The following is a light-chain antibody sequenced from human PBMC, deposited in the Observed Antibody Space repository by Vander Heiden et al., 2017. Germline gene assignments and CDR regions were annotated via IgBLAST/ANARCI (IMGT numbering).Light chain of an antibody. J-gene: IGLJ3*02. Sequence: SALTQPPSASGSPGQSVTTSCPGTSSDVGSYNRVSWYQQPPGTAPKLMIYEVSNRPSGVPDRFSGSKSGNTASLTISGLQAEDEADYYCSSYTSSSTWVFGGGTKLTVL. V-gene: IGLV2-18*02. CDR1: SSDVGSYNR. CDR2: EVS. CDR3: SSYTSSSTWV.